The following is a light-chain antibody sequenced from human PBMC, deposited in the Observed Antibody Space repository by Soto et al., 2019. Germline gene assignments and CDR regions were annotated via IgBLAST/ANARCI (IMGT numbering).Light chain of an antibody. CDR1: ESVSTN. J-gene: IGKJ4*01. CDR3: QQYDIATG. V-gene: IGKV3-15*01. CDR2: AAS. Sequence: EVVMTQSPASLSVSPGERATLSCRASESVSTNLAWYQQKRGQPPRLLIYAASTRATGVPARFSGSGSGTEFTLTISSLQSEDFAGYYCQQYDIATGFGGGTKVEIK.